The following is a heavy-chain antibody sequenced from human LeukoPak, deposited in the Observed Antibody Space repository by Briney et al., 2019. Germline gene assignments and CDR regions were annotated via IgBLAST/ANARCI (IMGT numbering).Heavy chain of an antibody. J-gene: IGHJ4*02. CDR2: IYYSGST. V-gene: IGHV4-59*01. Sequence: SETLSLTCTVSGGSISSYYWSWIRQPPGKGLEWIGYIYYSGSTNYNPSLKSRVTISVDTSKNQFSLKLSSVTAADTAVYYCARAHVDHYYDSSGYFDYWGQGTLVTVSS. CDR3: ARAHVDHYYDSSGYFDY. D-gene: IGHD3-22*01. CDR1: GGSISSYY.